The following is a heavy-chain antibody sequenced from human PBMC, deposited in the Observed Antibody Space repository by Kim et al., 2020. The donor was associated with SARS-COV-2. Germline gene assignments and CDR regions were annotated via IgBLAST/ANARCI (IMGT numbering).Heavy chain of an antibody. J-gene: IGHJ6*02. V-gene: IGHV7-4-1*02. CDR3: ARTRSMDV. Sequence: ASVKVSCKASGYTFTSYGMSWVRQAPGQGLEWMAWINTNTGNPTYVQGFTGRFVFSLDTSVSTAYLQISSLKAEDTALYYCARTRSMDVWGQGTTVTVSS. CDR2: INTNTGNP. CDR1: GYTFTSYG.